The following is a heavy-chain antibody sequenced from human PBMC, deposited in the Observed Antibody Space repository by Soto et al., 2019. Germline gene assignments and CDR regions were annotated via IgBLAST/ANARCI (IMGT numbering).Heavy chain of an antibody. Sequence: PSETLSLTCTVSGGTISSGDYYWSWIRQPPGKGLEWIGYIYYSGSTYYNPSLKSRVTISVDTSKNQFSLKLSSVTAADTAVYYCARAAYDFWSGYLRGNWFGPWGQGTLVTVSS. V-gene: IGHV4-30-4*01. CDR2: IYYSGST. CDR3: ARAAYDFWSGYLRGNWFGP. J-gene: IGHJ5*02. D-gene: IGHD3-3*01. CDR1: GGTISSGDYY.